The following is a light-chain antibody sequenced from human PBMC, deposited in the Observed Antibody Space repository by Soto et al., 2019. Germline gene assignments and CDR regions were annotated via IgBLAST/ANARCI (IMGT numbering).Light chain of an antibody. CDR3: QQLTDWPPQWT. Sequence: EVVLTQSKDTLSLPPGERATLSCMASQSISSYLAWYQQKPGQAPRLLIYDASSRAAGIPARFSGSGSGTDFTLTISSLEPEDFAVYYCQQLTDWPPQWTFGQGTEVDI. J-gene: IGKJ1*01. CDR2: DAS. CDR1: QSISSY. V-gene: IGKV3-11*01.